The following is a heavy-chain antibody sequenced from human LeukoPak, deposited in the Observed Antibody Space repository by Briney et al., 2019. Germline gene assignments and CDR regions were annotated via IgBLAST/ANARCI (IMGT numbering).Heavy chain of an antibody. V-gene: IGHV3-48*01. J-gene: IGHJ4*02. CDR3: ARGPYKDFWSGYSDY. CDR2: ISSSSTTI. D-gene: IGHD3-3*01. Sequence: GGSLRLSCSASGFTFSSYSMNWVRQAPGKGLEWVSYISSSSTTIYYGDSVKGRFTISRDNAKNSLYLQMNSLRVADTAVYYCARGPYKDFWSGYSDYWGQGTLVTVSS. CDR1: GFTFSSYS.